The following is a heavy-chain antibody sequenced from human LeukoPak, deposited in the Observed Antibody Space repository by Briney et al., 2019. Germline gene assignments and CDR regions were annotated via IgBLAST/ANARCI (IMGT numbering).Heavy chain of an antibody. CDR3: VRDVWQQVVRIDF. CDR1: GGPISSYY. V-gene: IGHV4-4*07. D-gene: IGHD6-13*01. J-gene: IGHJ4*02. CDR2: IYFSGTT. Sequence: SETLSLTCTVSGGPISSYYWSWIRQAAGKGLEWIGRIYFSGTTNYNPSLKSRVTMSVDTSKSQFSLSLSSVTAADTAVYYCVRDVWQQVVRIDFWGQGTLVTVSS.